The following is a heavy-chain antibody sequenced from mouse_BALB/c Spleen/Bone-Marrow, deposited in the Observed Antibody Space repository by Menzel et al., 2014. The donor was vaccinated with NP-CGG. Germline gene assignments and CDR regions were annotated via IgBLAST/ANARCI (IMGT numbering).Heavy chain of an antibody. CDR3: ARHLYGNYGAMDY. CDR1: GFTFSDYY. J-gene: IGHJ4*01. CDR2: ISNGGGST. Sequence: QLQESGGGLVQPGGSLKLSCATSGFTFSDYYMYWVRQTPEKRLEWVAYISNGGGSTYYPDTVKGRFTISRDNAKNTLYLQMSRLKSEDTAMYYCARHLYGNYGAMDYWGQGTSVTVSS. V-gene: IGHV5-12*02. D-gene: IGHD2-1*01.